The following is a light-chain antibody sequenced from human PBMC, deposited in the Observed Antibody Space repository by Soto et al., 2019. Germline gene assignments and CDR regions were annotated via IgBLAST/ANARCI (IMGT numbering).Light chain of an antibody. J-gene: IGKJ1*01. CDR3: QQHNTYSRT. CDR2: KAS. V-gene: IGKV1-5*03. CDR1: QSVSKF. Sequence: DSQMTQSASCLSASVGSRVTITCRASQSVSKFLNWYQHKPGKAPKLLIYKASSLEGGVPSRFSGSGSGTAFNLTLRSLQPDDSAPSYCQQHNTYSRTFGQGTKVDIK.